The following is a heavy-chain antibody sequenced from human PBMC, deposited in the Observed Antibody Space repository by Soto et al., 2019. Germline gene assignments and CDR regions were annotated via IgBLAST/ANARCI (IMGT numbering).Heavy chain of an antibody. V-gene: IGHV3-7*03. CDR1: GFMFGNYW. CDR3: ARVRANDYEIDY. J-gene: IGHJ4*02. D-gene: IGHD4-17*01. CDR2: IKRDGSEE. Sequence: EVELVESGGGLDQPGGSLRLSCAASGFMFGNYWMTWVRHAPGKGLEWVANIKRDGSEEYYVDSVRGRFTISRDNADNSLFLHMNSLRPDDTAVYYCARVRANDYEIDYWGQGALVTVSS.